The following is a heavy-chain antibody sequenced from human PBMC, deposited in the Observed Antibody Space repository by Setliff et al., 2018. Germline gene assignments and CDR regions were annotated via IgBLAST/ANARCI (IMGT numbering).Heavy chain of an antibody. D-gene: IGHD2-21*02. V-gene: IGHV1-69*10. J-gene: IGHJ4*02. CDR1: GGTFSSYA. CDR2: IIPILGIA. Sequence: GASVKVSCKASGGTFSSYAISWVRQAPGQGLEWMGGIIPILGIANYAQKLQGRVTMTTDTSTSTAYMELRSLRSDDTAVYYCARDPPYCGGDCYPDYWGQGTLVTVSS. CDR3: ARDPPYCGGDCYPDY.